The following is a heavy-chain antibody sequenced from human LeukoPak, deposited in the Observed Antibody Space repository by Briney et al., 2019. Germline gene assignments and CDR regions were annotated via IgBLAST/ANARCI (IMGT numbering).Heavy chain of an antibody. J-gene: IGHJ4*02. Sequence: SVKVSCKASGGTFSSYAISWVRQAPGQGLEWMGGIIPIFGTANYAQKFQGRVTITTDESTSTAYMELSSLRSEDTAVYYCATRSGSYYNPPYYFDYWGQGTLVTVSS. D-gene: IGHD3-10*01. CDR2: IIPIFGTA. V-gene: IGHV1-69*05. CDR1: GGTFSSYA. CDR3: ATRSGSYYNPPYYFDY.